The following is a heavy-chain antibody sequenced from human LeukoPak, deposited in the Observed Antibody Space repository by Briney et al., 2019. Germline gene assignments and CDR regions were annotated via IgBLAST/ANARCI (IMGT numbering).Heavy chain of an antibody. CDR1: AFIFSGHW. V-gene: IGHV3-7*03. CDR3: ARGLSGWVVSAFDI. CDR2: IKEDGSER. J-gene: IGHJ3*02. D-gene: IGHD6-19*01. Sequence: GGSLRLSCEASAFIFSGHWLNWVRQAPGKGLEWVASIKEDGSERQYVDSVKGRFSISRDNAKGSLFLQLNSLRAEDTAVYYCARGLSGWVVSAFDIWGQGTMVTVSS.